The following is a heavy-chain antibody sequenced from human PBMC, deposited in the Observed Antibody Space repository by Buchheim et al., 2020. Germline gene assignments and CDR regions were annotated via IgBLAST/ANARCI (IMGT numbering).Heavy chain of an antibody. V-gene: IGHV4-34*01. D-gene: IGHD2-8*01. CDR3: ARGLEWPRKNTEFDY. Sequence: QVQLQQWGAGLLKPSETLSLTCAVYGGSFSGYYWSWIRQPPGKGLEWIGDINHSGSTNYNPSLKSRVTISVDTSHNQFSLTLSSVTAADTAVYDCARGLEWPRKNTEFDYWGQGTL. J-gene: IGHJ4*02. CDR1: GGSFSGYY. CDR2: INHSGST.